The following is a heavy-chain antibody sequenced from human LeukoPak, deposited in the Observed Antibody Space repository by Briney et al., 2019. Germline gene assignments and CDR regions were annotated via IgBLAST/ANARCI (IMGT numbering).Heavy chain of an antibody. CDR3: ARQVGYSYGYGESSD. CDR1: GFTFSSYE. Sequence: GGSLRLSCAASGFTFSSYEMNWVRQAPGKGLEWVSYISSSGSTIYYADSVKGRFTISRDNAKSSLYLQMSSLRAEDTAVYYCARQVGYSYGYGESSDWGQGTLVTVSS. V-gene: IGHV3-48*03. CDR2: ISSSGSTI. J-gene: IGHJ4*02. D-gene: IGHD5-18*01.